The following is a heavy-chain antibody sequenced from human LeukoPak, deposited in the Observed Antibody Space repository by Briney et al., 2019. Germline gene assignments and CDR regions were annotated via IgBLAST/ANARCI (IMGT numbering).Heavy chain of an antibody. Sequence: PGGSLRLSCAASGFTFSSYAMSSVRQARGKGLEWVSAVSGSAGTTYYADSVKGRFTISRDNSKNTLYLQMNSLRAEDTALYYCARTPLVRYFDSWGQGTLVTVSS. CDR2: VSGSAGTT. D-gene: IGHD2-2*01. CDR1: GFTFSSYA. CDR3: ARTPLVRYFDS. J-gene: IGHJ4*02. V-gene: IGHV3-23*01.